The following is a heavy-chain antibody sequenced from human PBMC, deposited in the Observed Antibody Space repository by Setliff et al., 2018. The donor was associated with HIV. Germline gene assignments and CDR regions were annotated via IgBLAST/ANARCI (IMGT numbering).Heavy chain of an antibody. Sequence: ASVKVSCKTSGYFFSEFYIHWVQQAPGKGLEWVGRVNPEDGVTIYAEKFQGRVTITTDTSTDTACMELSSLRFDDTAVYYCARSGGGWYNWFEPWGPGTPVTVSS. D-gene: IGHD3-16*01. V-gene: IGHV1-69-2*01. CDR3: ARSGGGWYNWFEP. CDR2: VNPEDGVT. J-gene: IGHJ5*02. CDR1: GYFFSEFY.